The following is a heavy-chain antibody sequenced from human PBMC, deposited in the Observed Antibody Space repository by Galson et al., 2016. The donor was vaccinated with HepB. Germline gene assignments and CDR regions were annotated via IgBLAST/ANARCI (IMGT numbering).Heavy chain of an antibody. J-gene: IGHJ4*02. CDR3: ARSSGVRGVLEY. CDR2: INAGNGNT. CDR1: GYTFSNYA. Sequence: VKVSCKASGYTFSNYAIHWVCQAPGQRLEWMGWINAGNGNTKYSQKFQDRITITRDTSASTVYMDLSSLKSEDTAVYYCARSSGVRGVLEYWGQGTLVTVSS. D-gene: IGHD1-1*01. V-gene: IGHV1-3*01.